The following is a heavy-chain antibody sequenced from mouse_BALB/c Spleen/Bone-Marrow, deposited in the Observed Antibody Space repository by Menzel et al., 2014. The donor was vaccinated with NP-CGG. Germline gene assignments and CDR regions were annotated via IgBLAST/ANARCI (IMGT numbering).Heavy chain of an antibody. CDR3: TRREYYRYDRAMDY. D-gene: IGHD2-14*01. CDR2: INPSNGGT. Sequence: VQLQKSGAELVKPGASVKLSCKASGYTFTSYYMYWVKQRPGQGLEWIGEINPSNGGTNFNEKFKSKATLTVDKSSSTAYMQLSSLTSEDSAVYYCTRREYYRYDRAMDYWGQGTSVTVSS. J-gene: IGHJ4*01. CDR1: GYTFTSYY. V-gene: IGHV1S81*02.